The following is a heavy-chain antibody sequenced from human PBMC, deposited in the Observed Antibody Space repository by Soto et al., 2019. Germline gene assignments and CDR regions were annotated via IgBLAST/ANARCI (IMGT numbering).Heavy chain of an antibody. Sequence: EVQLVESGGGLVQPGRSLRLSCAASGFTFDDYAMHWVRQAPGKGLEWVSGISWNSGSIGYADSVKGRFTISRDNAKNSLYLQMNSLRAEDMALYYCAKDIGYYDFWSIIDYWGQGTLVTVSS. V-gene: IGHV3-9*03. CDR2: ISWNSGSI. CDR3: AKDIGYYDFWSIIDY. J-gene: IGHJ4*02. CDR1: GFTFDDYA. D-gene: IGHD3-3*01.